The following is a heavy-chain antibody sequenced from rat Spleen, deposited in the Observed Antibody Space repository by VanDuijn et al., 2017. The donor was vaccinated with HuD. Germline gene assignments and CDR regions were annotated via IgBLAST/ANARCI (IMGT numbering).Heavy chain of an antibody. CDR2: ITNGDGHT. CDR1: GLTFNNYW. V-gene: IGHV5-31*01. Sequence: EVQLVESGGGLVQPGGSLRLSCVASGLTFNNYWMTWIRQAPGKGLEWVASITNGDGHTYYLDSVQGRFTVSRDNTRDTLYLQMDNLRSEDTATYYCARAGYLRDWYFDFWGPGTMVTVSS. CDR3: ARAGYLRDWYFDF. J-gene: IGHJ1*01. D-gene: IGHD2-5*01.